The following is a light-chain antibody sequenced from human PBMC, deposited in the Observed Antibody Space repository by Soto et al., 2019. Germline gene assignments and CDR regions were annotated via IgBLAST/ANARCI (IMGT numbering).Light chain of an antibody. Sequence: DVQMTQSPSAMSASVGDRVTISCRASQAISNYLVWFQQKPGEGPKRLIYGASRLQSGVPSRFGGSGSGTEFPLTINSVHPEHSATYCCLQHNIYPFTFGPGTKVAIK. CDR2: GAS. V-gene: IGKV1-17*03. CDR1: QAISNY. J-gene: IGKJ3*01. CDR3: LQHNIYPFT.